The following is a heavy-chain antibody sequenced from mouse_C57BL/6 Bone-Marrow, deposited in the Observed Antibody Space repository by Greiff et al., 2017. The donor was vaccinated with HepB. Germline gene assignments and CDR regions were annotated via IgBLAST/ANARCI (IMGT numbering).Heavy chain of an antibody. CDR3: AGSGGYCYGSCLWFAY. CDR2: IDPSDSYT. D-gene: IGHD1-1*01. Sequence: VQLQQPGAELVKPGASVKLSCKASGYTFTSYWMQWVKQRPGQGLEWIGEIDPSDSYTNYNQKFKGKATLTVDTTSSTAYRQLSSLTSEDSAVYYCAGSGGYCYGSCLWFAYWGQGTLVTVSA. CDR1: GYTFTSYW. V-gene: IGHV1-50*01. J-gene: IGHJ3*01.